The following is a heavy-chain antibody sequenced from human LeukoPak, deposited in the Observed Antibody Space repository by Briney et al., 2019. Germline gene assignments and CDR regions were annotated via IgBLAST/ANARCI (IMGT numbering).Heavy chain of an antibody. CDR2: IYSGGST. Sequence: QPGGSLRLSCAASGFTVSSNYMSWVRQAPGKGLEWVSVIYSGGSTYYADSVKGRFTISRDNSKNTLYLQMNSLRAEDTAVYYCARYWVGYSMDVWGQGTTVTVSS. D-gene: IGHD2-8*02. J-gene: IGHJ6*02. V-gene: IGHV3-53*01. CDR1: GFTVSSNY. CDR3: ARYWVGYSMDV.